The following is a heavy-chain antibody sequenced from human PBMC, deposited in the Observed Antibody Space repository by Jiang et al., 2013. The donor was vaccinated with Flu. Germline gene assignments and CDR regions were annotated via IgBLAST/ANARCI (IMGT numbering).Heavy chain of an antibody. D-gene: IGHD6-19*01. J-gene: IGHJ4*02. CDR1: GYTFTKYA. V-gene: IGHV7-4-1*02. Sequence: QSGSELKKSGASLKVSCKPSGYTFTKYAMNWVRQAPGQGFEWMGWIDPNTGKPTYAQGFTGRFVFSLDTSVSTAYLQISSLKAEDTAVYYCAREGESSGWYKDYWGQGTLVTVSS. CDR2: IDPNTGKP. CDR3: AREGESSGWYKDY.